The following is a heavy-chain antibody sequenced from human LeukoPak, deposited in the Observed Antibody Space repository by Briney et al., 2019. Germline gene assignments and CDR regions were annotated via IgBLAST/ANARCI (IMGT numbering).Heavy chain of an antibody. CDR1: GSTFTNYA. Sequence: GGSLRLSCAASGSTFTNYAMTWVRQAPGKGLEWVSSISASGVMTYYADSVKGRFTVSRDNSKNSLYLQMSSLTAADTAVYYYAKDRSIGTYYTFDHWGQGTLVTVSS. CDR3: AKDRSIGTYYTFDH. V-gene: IGHV3-23*01. CDR2: ISASGVMT. D-gene: IGHD1-26*01. J-gene: IGHJ4*02.